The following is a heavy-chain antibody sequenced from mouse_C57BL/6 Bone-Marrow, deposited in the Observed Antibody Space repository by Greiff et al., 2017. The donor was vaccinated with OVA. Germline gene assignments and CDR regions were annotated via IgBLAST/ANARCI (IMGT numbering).Heavy chain of an antibody. V-gene: IGHV1-26*01. J-gene: IGHJ1*03. Sequence: EVQLQQSGPELVKPGASVKISCKASGYTFTDYYMNWVKQSPGKSLEWIGDINPNNGGTSYNQKFKGKATLTVDKSSSTAYMELRSLTSEDSAVYYCARDDGYYWYFDVWGTGTTVTVSS. CDR1: GYTFTDYY. D-gene: IGHD2-3*01. CDR3: ARDDGYYWYFDV. CDR2: INPNNGGT.